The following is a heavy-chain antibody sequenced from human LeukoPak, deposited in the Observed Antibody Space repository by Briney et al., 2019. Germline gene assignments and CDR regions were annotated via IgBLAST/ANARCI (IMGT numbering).Heavy chain of an antibody. CDR1: GFTVSSSY. CDR3: ARGHSGSYYGDFEY. Sequence: PGGSLRLSCAASGFTVSSSYMSWVRQAPGKGLEWVSVIYSGGNTLYADSVKGRFTISRDNSKNTLYLQMNSLRAEDTALYYCARGHSGSYYGDFEYWGQGTLVTVSS. D-gene: IGHD1-26*01. J-gene: IGHJ4*02. V-gene: IGHV3-53*01. CDR2: IYSGGNT.